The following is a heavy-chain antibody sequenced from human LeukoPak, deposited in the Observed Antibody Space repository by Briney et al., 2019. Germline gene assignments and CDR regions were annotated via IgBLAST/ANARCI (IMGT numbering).Heavy chain of an antibody. CDR1: GFTFSSYW. D-gene: IGHD3-3*01. CDR3: ARLTYYDFWSGYKFDY. V-gene: IGHV3-7*05. Sequence: PGGSLRLSCTASGFTFSSYWMSWVRQAPGKGLEWVANIKQDGSEKYYVDSVKGRFTTSRDNAKNSLYLQMNSLRAEDTAVYYCARLTYYDFWSGYKFDYWGQGTLVTVSS. CDR2: IKQDGSEK. J-gene: IGHJ4*02.